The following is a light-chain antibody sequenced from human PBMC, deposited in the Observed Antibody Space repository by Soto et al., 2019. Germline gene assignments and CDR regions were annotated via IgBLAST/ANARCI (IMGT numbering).Light chain of an antibody. V-gene: IGLV2-23*01. CDR1: SSDVGSYNL. J-gene: IGLJ1*01. CDR3: SSYAGISTYV. CDR2: EGS. Sequence: QSALTQPASVSGSPGQSITISCTGTSSDVGSYNLVSWYQQHPGKAPKLMFYEGSKRSSAPTNLSSGSKSGYTAFLTISGLQAEDEADYYCSSYAGISTYVFGTGTKLTVL.